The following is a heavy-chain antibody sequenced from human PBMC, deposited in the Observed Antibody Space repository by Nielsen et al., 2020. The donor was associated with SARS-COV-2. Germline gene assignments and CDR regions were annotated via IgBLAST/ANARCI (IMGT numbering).Heavy chain of an antibody. Sequence: GGSLRLSCAASGFTFSSYSMNWVRQAPGKGLEWVSSISSSSSYIYYADSVKGRFTISRDNAKNSLYLQMNSLRAEDTAVYYCAGDQGIVGATDYYYYYGMDVWGQETTVTVSS. V-gene: IGHV3-21*01. CDR3: AGDQGIVGATDYYYYYGMDV. J-gene: IGHJ6*02. CDR2: ISSSSSYI. D-gene: IGHD1-26*01. CDR1: GFTFSSYS.